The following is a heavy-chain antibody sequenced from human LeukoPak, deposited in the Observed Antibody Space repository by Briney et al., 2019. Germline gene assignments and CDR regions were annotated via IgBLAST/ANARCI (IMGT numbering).Heavy chain of an antibody. CDR2: ISAYNGNT. V-gene: IGHV1-18*01. Sequence: GASVKVSCKASGYTFTSYGISWVRQAPGQGLEWMGWISAYNGNTNYAQKLQGRVTMTTDTSTSTAYMELRSLRSDDTAVYYCARNYDSSGYYRYYYYYMDVWGKGTTVTVSS. J-gene: IGHJ6*03. D-gene: IGHD3-22*01. CDR3: ARNYDSSGYYRYYYYYMDV. CDR1: GYTFTSYG.